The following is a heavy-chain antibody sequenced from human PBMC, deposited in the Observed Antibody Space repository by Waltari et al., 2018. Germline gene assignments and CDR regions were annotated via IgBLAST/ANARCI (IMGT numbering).Heavy chain of an antibody. J-gene: IGHJ3*02. CDR3: ARRSSSGVFRALDM. V-gene: IGHV3-30*14. CDR2: ISGDGTTK. D-gene: IGHD6-25*01. Sequence: QVHLVESVGGVVQPGRSLSLSCAASGFTFSLYSMNWVRQAPGKGLGWVAFISGDGTTKYYADSVKGRVTVSRDNSMNTVFLQMNTLRPEDTALYYCARRSSSGVFRALDMWGQGTMVSVSS. CDR1: GFTFSLYS.